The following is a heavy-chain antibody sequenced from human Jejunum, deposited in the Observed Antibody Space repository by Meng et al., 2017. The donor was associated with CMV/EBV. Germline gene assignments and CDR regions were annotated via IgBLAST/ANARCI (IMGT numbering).Heavy chain of an antibody. CDR1: GYPFSKYW. D-gene: IGHD3-16*01. J-gene: IGHJ5*02. CDR3: ARGGGSRGFDP. CDR2: IFPGYSDT. Sequence: ASGYPFSKYWIGWVRPTPGKGLGCMGIIFPGYSDTRYSPSVQGQVTISIDKSTSTAYLQWSSLRASDTAIYYCARGGGSRGFDPWGQGTVVTVSS. V-gene: IGHV5-51*01.